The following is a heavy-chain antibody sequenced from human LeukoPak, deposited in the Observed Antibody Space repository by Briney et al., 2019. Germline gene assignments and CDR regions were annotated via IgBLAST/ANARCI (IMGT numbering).Heavy chain of an antibody. CDR3: AKLPRIASDI. V-gene: IGHV3-23*01. CDR2: ISGSGGST. CDR1: GFTFSSYA. Sequence: GGTLRLSCAASGFTFSSYAMSWVRQAPGKGLEWVSDISGSGGSTYYADSVKGRFTISRDNSKNTLYLQMNSLRAEDTAVYYCAKLPRIASDIWGQGTMVTVSS. J-gene: IGHJ3*02.